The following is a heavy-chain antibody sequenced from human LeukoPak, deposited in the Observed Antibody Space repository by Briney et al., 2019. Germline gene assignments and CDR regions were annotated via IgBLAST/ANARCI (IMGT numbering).Heavy chain of an antibody. D-gene: IGHD3-22*01. CDR2: IIPIFGTA. CDR1: GGTFSSYA. V-gene: IGHV1-69*05. J-gene: IGHJ4*02. CDR3: ARDRRVYYYDSSGPYNFDY. Sequence: SVKVSCKASGGTFSSYAISWVRQAPGQGLECMGGIIPIFGTANYAQKFQGRLAITTDESTSTAYMELSSLRSEDTAVYYCARDRRVYYYDSSGPYNFDYWGQGTLVTVSS.